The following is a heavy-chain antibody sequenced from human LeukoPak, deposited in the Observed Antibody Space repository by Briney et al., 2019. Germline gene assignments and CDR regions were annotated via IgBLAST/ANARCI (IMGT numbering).Heavy chain of an antibody. CDR2: IKQDGSEK. Sequence: GGSLRLSCAASGFTFSRYWMSWVRQAPGKGLEWVANIKQDGSEKYYVDSVKGRPTISRDNAKNSLYLQMSGLRAEDTAVYYCARDEYASGWYIFDYWGQEILVTVSS. V-gene: IGHV3-7*03. D-gene: IGHD6-19*01. CDR3: ARDEYASGWYIFDY. J-gene: IGHJ4*02. CDR1: GFTFSRYW.